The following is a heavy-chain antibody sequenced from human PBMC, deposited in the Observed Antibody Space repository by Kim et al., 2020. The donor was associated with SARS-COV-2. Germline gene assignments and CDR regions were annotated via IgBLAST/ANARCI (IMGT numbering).Heavy chain of an antibody. Sequence: YAQKFQGRVTMTRDTSTSTVYMELSSLRSEDTAVYYCARDLGSSGAGMDVWGQGTTVTVSS. CDR3: ARDLGSSGAGMDV. D-gene: IGHD6-6*01. V-gene: IGHV1-46*01. J-gene: IGHJ6*02.